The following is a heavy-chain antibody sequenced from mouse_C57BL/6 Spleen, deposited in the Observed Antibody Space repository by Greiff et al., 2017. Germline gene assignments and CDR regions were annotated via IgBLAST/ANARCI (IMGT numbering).Heavy chain of an antibody. CDR2: INPNYGTT. J-gene: IGHJ4*01. CDR3: ATRGITTVYRAMDY. V-gene: IGHV1-39*01. Sequence: VQLQQSGPELVKPGASVKISCKASGYSFTDYNMNWVKQSNGKSLEWIGVINPNYGTTSYNQKFKGKATLTVDKSSSTAYMQLNSLTSEDSAVXYCATRGITTVYRAMDYWGQGTSVTVSS. D-gene: IGHD1-1*01. CDR1: GYSFTDYN.